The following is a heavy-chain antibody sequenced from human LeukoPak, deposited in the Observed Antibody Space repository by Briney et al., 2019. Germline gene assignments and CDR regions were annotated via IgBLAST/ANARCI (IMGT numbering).Heavy chain of an antibody. Sequence: GGSLRLSCAASGFTFSSYWMSWVRQAPGKGLEWVANIKQDGSEKYYVDSVKGRFTISRDNSKNTLFLQMSSLRPEDTAVYYCAKEASRGSSFAYTPIEKPYYLDYWGQGTLVTVSS. D-gene: IGHD5-18*01. J-gene: IGHJ4*02. CDR1: GFTFSSYW. CDR2: IKQDGSEK. V-gene: IGHV3-7*01. CDR3: AKEASRGSSFAYTPIEKPYYLDY.